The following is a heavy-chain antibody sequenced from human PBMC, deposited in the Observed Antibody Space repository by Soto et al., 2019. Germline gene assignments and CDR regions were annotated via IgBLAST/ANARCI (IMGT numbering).Heavy chain of an antibody. D-gene: IGHD2-2*01. V-gene: IGHV1-46*03. CDR1: GETFTSYY. J-gene: IGHJ5*02. CDR2: NNPSGGST. Sequence: ASVEVCCEACGETFTSYYRRWVRQAPGQGLEWMGVNNPSGGSTSYAQNFQGRVTMTRDTSTSTVYMELSSLRSEDTAVYYCVRESTPTRWFDPWGQGTLVTVSS. CDR3: VRESTPTRWFDP.